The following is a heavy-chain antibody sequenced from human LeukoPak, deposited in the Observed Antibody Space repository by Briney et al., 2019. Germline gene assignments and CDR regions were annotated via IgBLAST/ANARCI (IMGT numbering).Heavy chain of an antibody. CDR1: GYSFTSYW. CDR2: IYPGDSDT. D-gene: IGHD3-10*01. V-gene: IGHV5-51*01. Sequence: GESLKISCKGSGYSFTSYWIGWVRQMPGKGLEWMGIIYPGDSDTRYSPSFQGQVTISADKSISTAYLQWSSLKASDTAMYYCARSYGSGSYYKGDYYYVMDVWGKGTTVTVSS. J-gene: IGHJ6*04. CDR3: ARSYGSGSYYKGDYYYVMDV.